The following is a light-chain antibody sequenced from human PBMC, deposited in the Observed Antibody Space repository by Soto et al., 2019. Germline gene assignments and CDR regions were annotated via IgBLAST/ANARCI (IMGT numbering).Light chain of an antibody. Sequence: DTQMTQSPSSLSASVGDRVTITCWASQTVAKSLNWYQQKPGKAPELLIYATSHLPIGVPSRFSGSGSGTDFTLTINSLQPEDFATYYCQQSYRMPRSFGQGTRVEVK. J-gene: IGKJ1*01. CDR1: QTVAKS. V-gene: IGKV1-39*01. CDR2: ATS. CDR3: QQSYRMPRS.